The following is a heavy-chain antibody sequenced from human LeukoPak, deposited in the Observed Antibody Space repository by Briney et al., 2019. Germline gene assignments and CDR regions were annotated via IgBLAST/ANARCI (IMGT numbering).Heavy chain of an antibody. V-gene: IGHV5-51*01. Sequence: GESLKISCKGSGYSINNYWIGWVRQMPGKGLEWMGIIYPADSDIRYSPSFQGQVTISADKSISTAYLQWSSLKASDTAMYYCARQIGYDANWFDPWGQGTLVTVSS. D-gene: IGHD5-12*01. CDR1: GYSINNYW. CDR3: ARQIGYDANWFDP. CDR2: IYPADSDI. J-gene: IGHJ5*02.